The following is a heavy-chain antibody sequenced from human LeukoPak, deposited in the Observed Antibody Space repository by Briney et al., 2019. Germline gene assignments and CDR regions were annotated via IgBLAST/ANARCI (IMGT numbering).Heavy chain of an antibody. D-gene: IGHD3-16*01. CDR1: GGTFSSYA. CDR3: ANGNPYVWGSYDY. CDR2: IIPIFGTA. J-gene: IGHJ4*02. Sequence: SVKVSCKASGGTFSSYAISWVRQAPGQGLEWMGRIIPIFGTANYAQKFQGRVTITTDESTSTAYMELSGLRSEDTAVYYCANGNPYVWGSYDYWGQGTLVTVSS. V-gene: IGHV1-69*05.